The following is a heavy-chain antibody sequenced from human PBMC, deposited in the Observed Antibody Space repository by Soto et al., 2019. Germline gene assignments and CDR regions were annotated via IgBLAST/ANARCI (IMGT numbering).Heavy chain of an antibody. CDR3: ARDIDNRDYYYGLDV. J-gene: IGHJ6*02. CDR1: GFVFKDYE. V-gene: IGHV3-48*03. Sequence: GGSLRLSCVASGFVFKDYEMNWVRQSPGKGLEWISYISNSGNTIYVADSMRGRFTISRDNAKNSLFLQMNSLRADDTAVYYCARDIDNRDYYYGLDVWGQGTTVTVSS. D-gene: IGHD1-20*01. CDR2: ISNSGNTI.